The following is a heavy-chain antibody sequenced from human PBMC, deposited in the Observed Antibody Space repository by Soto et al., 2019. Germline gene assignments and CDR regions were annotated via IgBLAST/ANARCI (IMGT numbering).Heavy chain of an antibody. CDR1: GGSFSGYY. D-gene: IGHD4-17*01. CDR3: ARGRGYDYGDYRFDY. V-gene: IGHV4-34*01. CDR2: INHSGIT. Sequence: ETLSLTCPVYGGSFSGYYWSWIRQPPGKGLEWIGEINHSGITNYNPSLKSRVTISVDTSKNQFSLKLSSVTAADTAVYYCARGRGYDYGDYRFDYWGQGTLVTVSS. J-gene: IGHJ4*02.